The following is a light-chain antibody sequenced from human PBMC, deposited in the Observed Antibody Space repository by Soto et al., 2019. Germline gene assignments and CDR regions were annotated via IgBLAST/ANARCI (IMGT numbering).Light chain of an antibody. CDR3: MQRIQLPET. CDR2: GAS. V-gene: IGKV2D-29*02. CDR1: QSLLRSDGKSS. Sequence: DIVMTQTPLSLSVSPGQPASISCKSSQSLLRSDGKSSLYWYLQKPGQSPQLLIYGASTRLSGVPDRLSGSGSGTDFTLKISRVEAEDVGVYYCMQRIQLPETFGQGTKLEIK. J-gene: IGKJ2*01.